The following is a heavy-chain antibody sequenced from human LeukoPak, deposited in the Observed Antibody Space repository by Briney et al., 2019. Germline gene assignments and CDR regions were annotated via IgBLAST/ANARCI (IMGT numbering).Heavy chain of an antibody. V-gene: IGHV1-46*01. CDR1: GYTFTSNC. CDR2: ISPSGGST. J-gene: IGHJ4*02. D-gene: IGHD6-6*01. Sequence: ASVKVSCKAFGYTFTSNCMHWVRQAPGQGPEWMGVISPSGGSTTYAQKFQGRVTMTRDTSISTAYMELSRLRSDDTAVYYCARDLDYSSSSDFEIDYWGQGTLVTVSS. CDR3: ARDLDYSSSSDFEIDY.